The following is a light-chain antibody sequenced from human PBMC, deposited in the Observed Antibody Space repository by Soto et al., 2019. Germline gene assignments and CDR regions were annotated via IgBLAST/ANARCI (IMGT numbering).Light chain of an antibody. CDR3: QQYNNWPPLT. CDR1: QSISSW. V-gene: IGKV1-5*03. Sequence: DIQMTQSPSTLSGSVGDRVTITCRASQSISSWLAWYQQKPGKAPKLLIYKASSLESGVPSRFSGSGSGTEFTLTISSLQSEDFAVYYCQQYNNWPPLTFGGGTKVDIK. J-gene: IGKJ4*01. CDR2: KAS.